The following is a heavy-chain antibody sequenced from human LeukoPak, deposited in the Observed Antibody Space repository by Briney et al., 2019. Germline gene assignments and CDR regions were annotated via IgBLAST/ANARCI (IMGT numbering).Heavy chain of an antibody. Sequence: GGSLRLSCAASGFTFSSYAMSWVRQAPGKGLEWASAISGSGGSTYYADSVKGRFTISRDNSKNTLYLQMNSLRAEDTAVYYCAKVRVYGDYYFDYWGQGTLVTVSS. J-gene: IGHJ4*02. V-gene: IGHV3-23*01. D-gene: IGHD4-17*01. CDR1: GFTFSSYA. CDR2: ISGSGGST. CDR3: AKVRVYGDYYFDY.